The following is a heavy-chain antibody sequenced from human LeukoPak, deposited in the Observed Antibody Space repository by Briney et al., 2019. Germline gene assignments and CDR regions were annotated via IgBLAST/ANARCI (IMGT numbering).Heavy chain of an antibody. CDR3: ARMMRTSMTQNWFDP. D-gene: IGHD2-2*01. CDR1: GYSFINYW. J-gene: IGHJ5*02. CDR2: IYPGDSDT. Sequence: GESLKITCKGSGYSFINYWIGWVRQMPGKGLEWMGIIYPGDSDTIYSPSFQGQVTISADKSISTAYLQWSSLKASDTAMYYCARMMRTSMTQNWFDPWGQAILVTVSS. V-gene: IGHV5-51*01.